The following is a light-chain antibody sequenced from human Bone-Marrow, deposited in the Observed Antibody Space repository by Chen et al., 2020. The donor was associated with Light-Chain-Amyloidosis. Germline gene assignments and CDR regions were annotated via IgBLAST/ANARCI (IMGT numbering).Light chain of an antibody. CDR1: QSVSSY. V-gene: IGKV3-11*01. Sequence: EIVLTQSPATLSLSPGERATLSCRASQSVSSYLAWYQQKPGQAPRLLIYDASNRATGIPARFSGGGSGTDFTLSISSLEPEDFAVYYCQQRSNWPRLTFGGGTKVGIK. CDR2: DAS. CDR3: QQRSNWPRLT. J-gene: IGKJ4*01.